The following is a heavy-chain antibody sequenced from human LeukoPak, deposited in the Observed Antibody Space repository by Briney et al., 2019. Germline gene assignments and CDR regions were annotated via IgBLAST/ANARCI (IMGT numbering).Heavy chain of an antibody. CDR3: ARDNSGYSYGYRLGYYYYYMDV. V-gene: IGHV1-2*02. Sequence: ASVKVSCKASGYTFTGHYIHWVRQAPGQGLEWMGWINPNSGGTNYAQKFQGRVTMTRDTSISTAYMELSRLRSDDTAVYYCARDNSGYSYGYRLGYYYYYMDVWGKGTTVTVSS. CDR1: GYTFTGHY. CDR2: INPNSGGT. D-gene: IGHD5-18*01. J-gene: IGHJ6*03.